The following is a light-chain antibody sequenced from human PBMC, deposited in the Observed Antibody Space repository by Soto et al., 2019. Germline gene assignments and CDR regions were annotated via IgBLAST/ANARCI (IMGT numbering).Light chain of an antibody. J-gene: IGKJ1*01. V-gene: IGKV3-20*01. CDR1: QSVSSSY. CDR2: GAS. CDR3: QQYGSSPRT. Sequence: EIVLTQSPVTLSLSPGERATLSCRASQSVSSSYLAWYQQKPGQAPRLLIYGASSRATGIPGRFSGSGSGTDFTLTISRLEPEDFAVYYCQQYGSSPRTFGQGTKVEVK.